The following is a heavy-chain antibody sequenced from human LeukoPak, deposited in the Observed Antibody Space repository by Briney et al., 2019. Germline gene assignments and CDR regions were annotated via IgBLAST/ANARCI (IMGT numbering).Heavy chain of an antibody. CDR2: IYHSGST. J-gene: IGHJ4*02. Sequence: PSETLSLTCTVSHYSISSNYYWGWIRQPPGKGLEWIGSIYHSGSTYYNPSLKSRVTISVDTSKNQFALKLTSVTAADTAVYYCARSSGYRSYWGQGTLVTVSS. V-gene: IGHV4-38-2*02. CDR1: HYSISSNYY. D-gene: IGHD3-22*01. CDR3: ARSSGYRSY.